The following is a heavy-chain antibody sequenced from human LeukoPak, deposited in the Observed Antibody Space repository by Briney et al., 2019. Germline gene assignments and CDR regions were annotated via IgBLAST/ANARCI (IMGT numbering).Heavy chain of an antibody. Sequence: ASVKVSCKASGYTFTGYYMHWVRQAPGQGLEWMGWISPNSGGTNYAQKFQGRVTMTRDTSISTAYMELSRLRSDDTAVYYCARSRYGFGDPFDYWGQGTLVTVSS. V-gene: IGHV1-2*02. CDR3: ARSRYGFGDPFDY. CDR2: ISPNSGGT. J-gene: IGHJ4*02. D-gene: IGHD3-10*01. CDR1: GYTFTGYY.